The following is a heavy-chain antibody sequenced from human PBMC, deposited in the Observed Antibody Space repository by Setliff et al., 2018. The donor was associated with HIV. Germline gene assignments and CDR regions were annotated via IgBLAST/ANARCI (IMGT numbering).Heavy chain of an antibody. CDR2: INTDGSSA. J-gene: IGHJ6*03. CDR1: GFTFSSYG. V-gene: IGHV3-74*03. CDR3: ARDQWGYSYGYYYYYYMDV. D-gene: IGHD5-18*01. Sequence: GSLRLSCAAFGFTFSSYGMSWVRQAPGKGLVWVSRINTDGSSATYADSVKGRFTNSRDNAKNTLYLQMNSLRAEDTAVYYCARDQWGYSYGYYYYYYMDVWGRGTMVTVSS.